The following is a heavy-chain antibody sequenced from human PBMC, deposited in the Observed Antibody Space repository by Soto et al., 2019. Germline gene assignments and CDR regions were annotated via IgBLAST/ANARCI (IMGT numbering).Heavy chain of an antibody. D-gene: IGHD3-10*02. J-gene: IGHJ6*02. V-gene: IGHV1-69*13. CDR1: GDTFSSYA. CDR2: IIPTFGRT. Sequence: ASVKVSCKASGDTFSSYAVSWVRQAPGQGLEWMGRIIPTFGRTNYAQKFQGRFTISADDSTSVVYMELTSLMSEDTAVYYCARDPLSSFAMDVWGQGTTVTVSS. CDR3: ARDPLSSFAMDV.